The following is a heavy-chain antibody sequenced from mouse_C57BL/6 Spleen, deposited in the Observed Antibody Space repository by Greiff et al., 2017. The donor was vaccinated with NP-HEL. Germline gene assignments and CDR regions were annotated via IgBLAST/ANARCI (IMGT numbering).Heavy chain of an antibody. CDR1: GFTFSSYA. V-gene: IGHV5-4*01. CDR2: ISDGGSYT. J-gene: IGHJ4*01. CDR3: ARGYYDYDAGAMDY. Sequence: EVQVVESGGGLVKPGGSLKLSCAASGFTFSSYAMSWVRQTPEKRLEWVATISDGGSYTYYPDNVKGRFTISRDNAKNNLYLQMSHLKSEDTAMYYCARGYYDYDAGAMDYWGQGTSVTVSS. D-gene: IGHD2-4*01.